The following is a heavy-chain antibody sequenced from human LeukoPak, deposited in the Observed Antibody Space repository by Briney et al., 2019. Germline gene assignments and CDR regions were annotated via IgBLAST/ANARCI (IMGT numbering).Heavy chain of an antibody. CDR1: GGTFSSYA. Sequence: AASVKVSCKASGGTFSSYAISWVRQAPGQGLEWMGGIIPIFGTANYAQKFQGRVTITTDESTSTAYMELSSLRSEDTAVYYCARVSYCGGDCYSGLDWFDPWGQGTLVTVSS. CDR2: IIPIFGTA. V-gene: IGHV1-69*05. CDR3: ARVSYCGGDCYSGLDWFDP. D-gene: IGHD2-21*02. J-gene: IGHJ5*02.